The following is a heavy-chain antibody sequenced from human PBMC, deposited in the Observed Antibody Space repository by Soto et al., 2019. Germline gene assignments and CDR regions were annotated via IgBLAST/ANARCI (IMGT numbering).Heavy chain of an antibody. J-gene: IGHJ4*02. D-gene: IGHD3-16*01. V-gene: IGHV3-23*01. CDR3: AKDRRAGGNSAFYFDF. Sequence: VGSLRLSCAASGFKFSNYAMSWVRQAPGKGLEWVSLISATGGGTYYADSVKGLFTISRDNSHNTLYLQVHSLTAEDTAVYYCAKDRRAGGNSAFYFDFWGQGAQVTVSS. CDR2: ISATGGGT. CDR1: GFKFSNYA.